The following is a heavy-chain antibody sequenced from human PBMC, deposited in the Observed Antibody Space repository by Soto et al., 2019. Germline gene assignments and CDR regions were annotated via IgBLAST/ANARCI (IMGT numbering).Heavy chain of an antibody. CDR1: GGSFSGYY. Sequence: SETLSLTCAVYGGSFSGYYWSWIRQPPGKGLEWIGEINHSGSTNYNPSLKSRVTISVDTSKNQFSLKLSSVTAADTAVYYCVRGRGIWNYLDNWFDPWGQGTLVTVSS. CDR2: INHSGST. J-gene: IGHJ5*02. CDR3: VRGRGIWNYLDNWFDP. D-gene: IGHD1-7*01. V-gene: IGHV4-34*01.